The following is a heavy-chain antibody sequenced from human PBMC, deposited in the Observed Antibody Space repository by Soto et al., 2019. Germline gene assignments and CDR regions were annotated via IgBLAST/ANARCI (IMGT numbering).Heavy chain of an antibody. V-gene: IGHV3-23*01. J-gene: IGHJ4*02. CDR1: FSSYA. CDR2: ISGSGGST. D-gene: IGHD6-13*01. CDR3: AKENGYSSSWFEFDY. Sequence: FSSYAMSWVRQAPGKGLEWVSAISGSGGSTYYADSVKGRFTISRDNSKNTLYLQMNSLRAEDTAVYYCAKENGYSSSWFEFDYWGQGTLVTVSS.